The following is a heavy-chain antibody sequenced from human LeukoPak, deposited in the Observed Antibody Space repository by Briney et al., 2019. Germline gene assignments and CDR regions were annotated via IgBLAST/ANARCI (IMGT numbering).Heavy chain of an antibody. V-gene: IGHV5-51*01. CDR1: GYSFTSYW. D-gene: IGHD4-11*01. J-gene: IGHJ4*02. Sequence: GESLKIFCQGSGYSFTSYWIGWVGQRPGKRVEGMGMIYPCDSDTRYSPSFQGQVTISADKSISTAYLQWSSLKASDTAKYYCARLSGGIQFPGDYWGQGTLVTVSS. CDR3: ARLSGGIQFPGDY. CDR2: IYPCDSDT.